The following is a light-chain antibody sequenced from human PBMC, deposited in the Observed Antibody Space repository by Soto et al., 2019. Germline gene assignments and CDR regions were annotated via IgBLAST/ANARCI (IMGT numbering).Light chain of an antibody. V-gene: IGLV2-14*01. CDR2: DIT. CDR3: SSCAPGRIYV. Sequence: QSALTQPASVFGSTGQSITITCTGTSRDVGAYISVSWYQQYPGKAPKLMIYDITNRPSGVSNRFSGSKAGNTASLTISGLQAEDEADYYFSSCAPGRIYVFGSGTKVTVL. CDR1: SRDVGAYIS. J-gene: IGLJ1*01.